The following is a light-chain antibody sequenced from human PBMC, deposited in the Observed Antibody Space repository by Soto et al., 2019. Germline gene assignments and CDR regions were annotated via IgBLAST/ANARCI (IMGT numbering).Light chain of an antibody. CDR3: QQLSNWPPSIT. CDR2: DTS. CDR1: QSVSSNY. V-gene: IGKV3D-20*02. J-gene: IGKJ5*01. Sequence: EIVLTQSPGTLSLSPGERATLSCRASQSVSSNYLAWYQQKPGQAPRLLIYDTSNRATGIPARFSGSGSGTDFTLTISSLEPEDFAVYYCQQLSNWPPSITFGQGTRLEI.